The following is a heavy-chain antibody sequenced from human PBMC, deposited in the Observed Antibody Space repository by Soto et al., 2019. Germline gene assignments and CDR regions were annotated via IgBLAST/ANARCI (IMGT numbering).Heavy chain of an antibody. D-gene: IGHD5-12*01. CDR1: GFTINSYD. V-gene: IGHV3-64D*08. CDR3: VKDEYSGHDIFDY. J-gene: IGHJ4*02. Sequence: DVQLVESGGGLVQPGGSLRLSCSASGFTINSYDMHWVRQAPGKGLEYVSGISSNGGSTYYADSVKGRFTISRDNSKNTLYLQMSSLRAEDTAVYYCVKDEYSGHDIFDYWGQGTLVTVSS. CDR2: ISSNGGST.